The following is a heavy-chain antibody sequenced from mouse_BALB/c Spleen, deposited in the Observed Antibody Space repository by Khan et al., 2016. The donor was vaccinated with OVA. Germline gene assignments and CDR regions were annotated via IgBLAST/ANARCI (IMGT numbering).Heavy chain of an antibody. CDR2: IWSDGST. Sequence: QVQLKQSGPGLVAPSQSLSITCTISGFSLTNYGVHWVRQPSGKGLEWLVVIWSDGSTTYDSALKSRLTISKDNSKSQVFLEMDSLQTDDTAMYYCVRQPYYHYYIMDYWGQGTSVTVSS. J-gene: IGHJ4*01. V-gene: IGHV2-6-1*01. CDR3: VRQPYYHYYIMDY. D-gene: IGHD2-10*01. CDR1: GFSLTNYG.